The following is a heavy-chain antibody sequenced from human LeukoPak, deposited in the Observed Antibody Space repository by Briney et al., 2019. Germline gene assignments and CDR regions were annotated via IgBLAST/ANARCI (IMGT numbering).Heavy chain of an antibody. J-gene: IGHJ4*02. CDR1: GFTFSSYS. CDR2: IWYDGSNK. V-gene: IGHV3-33*08. D-gene: IGHD3-22*01. Sequence: PGGSLRLSCAASGFTFSSYSMNWVRQAPGKGLEWVAVIWYDGSNKYYADSVKGRFTISRDNSKNTLYLQMNSLRAEDTAVYYCARADTDYYDSSGYSVYWGQGTLVTVSS. CDR3: ARADTDYYDSSGYSVY.